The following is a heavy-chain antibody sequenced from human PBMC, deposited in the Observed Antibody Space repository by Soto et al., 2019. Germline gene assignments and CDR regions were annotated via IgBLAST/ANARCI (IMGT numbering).Heavy chain of an antibody. CDR3: VPLCRYCSTTTPS. V-gene: IGHV3-33*01. CDR2: IWYDGSNK. Sequence: TGGSMRLSRAASGLTFSSFGMHWVRQAQGKGLEWVAVIWYDGSNKYYADSVKGRFTISRDNSKNTLYLQMNSLRAEDTAVYYCVPLCRYCSTTTPSWGQGTLVTVSS. D-gene: IGHD2-2*01. J-gene: IGHJ4*02. CDR1: GLTFSSFG.